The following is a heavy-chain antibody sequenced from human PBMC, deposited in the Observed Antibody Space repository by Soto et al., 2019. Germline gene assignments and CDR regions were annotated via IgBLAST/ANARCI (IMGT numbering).Heavy chain of an antibody. CDR1: GYTFTSYA. V-gene: IGHV1-3*01. Sequence: QVQLVQSGAEVKKPGASVKVSCKASGYTFTSYAMHWVRQAPGQRLEWRGWINAGNGNTKYSQKFQGRVTITRDTSASTAYMELSSLRSEDTAVYYCARVLVGDNPVDYWGQGTLVTVSS. CDR2: INAGNGNT. J-gene: IGHJ4*02. CDR3: ARVLVGDNPVDY. D-gene: IGHD1-26*01.